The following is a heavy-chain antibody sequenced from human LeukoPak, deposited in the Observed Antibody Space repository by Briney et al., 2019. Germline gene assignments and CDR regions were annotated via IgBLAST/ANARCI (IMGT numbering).Heavy chain of an antibody. J-gene: IGHJ3*02. Sequence: PSETLSLTCTVSGGSISSYYWSWIRQPPGKGLEWIGYVYYSGSTNYNPSLKSRVTKSVYTSKNQFSLKLSSVTAADTAVYYCARIXYYDSSGYYTXXAFDIWGQXXMVXVSS. CDR2: VYYSGST. D-gene: IGHD3-22*01. CDR1: GGSISSYY. CDR3: ARIXYYDSSGYYTXXAFDI. V-gene: IGHV4-59*01.